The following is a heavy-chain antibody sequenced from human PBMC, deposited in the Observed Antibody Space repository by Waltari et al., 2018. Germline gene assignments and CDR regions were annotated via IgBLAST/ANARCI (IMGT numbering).Heavy chain of an antibody. CDR1: GGSISSHY. D-gene: IGHD6-13*01. CDR2: IYYSGST. J-gene: IGHJ4*02. CDR3: ARSRPGIAAAGLDY. V-gene: IGHV4-59*11. Sequence: QVQLQESGPGLVKPSETLSLTCTVSGGSISSHYWRWIRQPPGKGLEWIGYIYYSGSTNYNPSLKSRVTISVDTSKNQFSLKLSSVTAADTAVYYCARSRPGIAAAGLDYWGQGTLVTVSS.